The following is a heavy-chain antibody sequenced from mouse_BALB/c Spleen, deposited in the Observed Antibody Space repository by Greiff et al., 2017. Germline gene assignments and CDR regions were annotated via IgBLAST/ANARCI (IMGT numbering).Heavy chain of an antibody. CDR2: ISSGGSYT. D-gene: IGHD1-1*01. CDR1: GFTFSSYA. V-gene: IGHV5-9-3*01. J-gene: IGHJ4*01. CDR3: ARRGTTVVGDAMDY. Sequence: EVNVVESGGGLVKPGGSLKLSCAASGFTFSSYAMSWVRQTPEKRLEWVATISSGGSYTYYPDSVKGRFTISRDNAKNTLYLQMSSLRSEDTAMYYCARRGTTVVGDAMDYWGQGTSVTVSS.